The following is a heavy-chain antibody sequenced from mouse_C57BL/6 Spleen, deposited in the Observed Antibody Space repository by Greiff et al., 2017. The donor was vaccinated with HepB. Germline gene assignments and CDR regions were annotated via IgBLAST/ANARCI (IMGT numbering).Heavy chain of an antibody. Sequence: QVQLQQSGAELVMPGASVKLSCKASGYTFTSYWMHWVKQRPGQGLEWIGEIDPSDSYTNYNQKFKGKSTLTVDKSSSTAYMQLSSLTSEDSAVYYCARPYYDYDGFAYWGQGTLVTVSA. D-gene: IGHD2-4*01. V-gene: IGHV1-69*01. CDR1: GYTFTSYW. CDR3: ARPYYDYDGFAY. CDR2: IDPSDSYT. J-gene: IGHJ3*01.